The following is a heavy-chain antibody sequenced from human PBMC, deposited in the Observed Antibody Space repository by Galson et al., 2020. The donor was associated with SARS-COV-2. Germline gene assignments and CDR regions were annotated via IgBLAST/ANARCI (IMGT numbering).Heavy chain of an antibody. J-gene: IGHJ4*02. V-gene: IGHV4-34*01. CDR1: GGSFSGYF. CDR2: VNHSGST. CDR3: ARGLDGTGRFNGWDY. Sequence: SETLSLTCAVYGGSFSGYFWSWIRQPPGKGLEWIGEVNHSGSTNYNPSLKSRVTISVDTSKNQCALKLSSVTAADTAVYYCARGLDGTGRFNGWDYWGQGTLVTVSS. D-gene: IGHD2-8*02.